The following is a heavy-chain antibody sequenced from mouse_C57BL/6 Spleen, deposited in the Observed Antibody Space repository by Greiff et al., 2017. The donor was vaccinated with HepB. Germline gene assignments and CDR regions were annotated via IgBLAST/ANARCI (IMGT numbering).Heavy chain of an antibody. D-gene: IGHD1-1*01. CDR2: ISNGGGST. CDR3: ARHALPYYYGSLDY. J-gene: IGHJ2*01. CDR1: VFTFSDYY. Sequence: VQLKESGGGLVQPGGSLKLSCAASVFTFSDYYMYWVRQTPEKRLEWVAYISNGGGSTYYPDTVKGRFTISRDNAKNTLYLQMSRLKSEDTAMYYCARHALPYYYGSLDYWGQGTTLTVSS. V-gene: IGHV5-12*01.